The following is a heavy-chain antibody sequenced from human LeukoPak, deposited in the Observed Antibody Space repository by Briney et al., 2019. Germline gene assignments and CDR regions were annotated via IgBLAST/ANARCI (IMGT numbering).Heavy chain of an antibody. CDR1: GFSLSTGGVG. J-gene: IGHJ4*02. Sequence: SGPTLVKPTQTLTLTCTFSGFSLSTGGVGVGWIRQPPGKALEWLALIYWDDDKRYSPSLKSRLTITKDTSKNQVVLTMTNMEPVDTATYYCARIQCPDSSGYYYDYWGQGTLVTVSS. V-gene: IGHV2-5*02. D-gene: IGHD3-22*01. CDR3: ARIQCPDSSGYYYDY. CDR2: IYWDDDK.